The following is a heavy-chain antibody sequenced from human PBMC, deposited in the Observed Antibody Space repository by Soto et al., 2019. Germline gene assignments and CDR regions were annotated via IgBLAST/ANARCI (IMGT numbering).Heavy chain of an antibody. Sequence: EVQLLESGGGLVQPGGSLRLSCAASGFTFSSNAMSWVRQAPGKGLEWVSAISGSGGSTYHADSVKGRFTISRDNSKNTLYLQMNSLRAEDTAVYYCAKEVEYSSSWSDIDYWGQGTLVTVSS. D-gene: IGHD6-13*01. J-gene: IGHJ4*02. CDR1: GFTFSSNA. CDR3: AKEVEYSSSWSDIDY. V-gene: IGHV3-23*01. CDR2: ISGSGGST.